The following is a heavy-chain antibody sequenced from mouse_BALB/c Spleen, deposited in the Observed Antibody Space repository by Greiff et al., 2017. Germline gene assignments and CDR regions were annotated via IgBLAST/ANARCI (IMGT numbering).Heavy chain of an antibody. J-gene: IGHJ3*01. CDR3: ARDSSGYGFAY. D-gene: IGHD3-1*01. V-gene: IGHV3-6*02. CDR2: ISYDGSN. Sequence: EVKLMESGPGLVKPSQSLSLTCSVTGYSITSGYYWNWIRQFPGTKLEWMGYISYDGSNNYNPSLKNRISITRDTSKNQFFLKLNSVTTEDTATYYCARDSSGYGFAYWGQGTLVTVSA. CDR1: GYSITSGYY.